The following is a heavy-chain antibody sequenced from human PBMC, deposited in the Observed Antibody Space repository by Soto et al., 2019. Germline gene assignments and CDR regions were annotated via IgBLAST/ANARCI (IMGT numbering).Heavy chain of an antibody. V-gene: IGHV1-18*01. CDR1: GYTFTSYG. CDR2: ISAYNGNT. J-gene: IGHJ6*02. Sequence: ASVKVSCKASGYTFTSYGISWVRQAPGQGLEWMGWISAYNGNTNYAQKLQGRVTMTTDTSASTAYMELSSLRSEDTAVYYCARDQLGYSYGTDYYYYGMDVWGQGTTVTVSS. D-gene: IGHD5-18*01. CDR3: ARDQLGYSYGTDYYYYGMDV.